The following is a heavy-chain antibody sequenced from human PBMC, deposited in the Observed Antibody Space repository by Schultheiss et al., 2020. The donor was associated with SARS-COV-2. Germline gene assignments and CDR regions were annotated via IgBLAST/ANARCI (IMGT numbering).Heavy chain of an antibody. CDR2: ISGSGGST. D-gene: IGHD3-3*01. Sequence: GGSLRLSCAASGFTFSSYAMSWVRQAPGKGLEWVSGISGSGGSTYYTDSVKGRFTISRDNAKNSLYLQMNSLRAEDTAVYYCAKDGRGQFLNYYYGMDVWGQGTTVTVSS. J-gene: IGHJ6*02. CDR3: AKDGRGQFLNYYYGMDV. CDR1: GFTFSSYA. V-gene: IGHV3-23*01.